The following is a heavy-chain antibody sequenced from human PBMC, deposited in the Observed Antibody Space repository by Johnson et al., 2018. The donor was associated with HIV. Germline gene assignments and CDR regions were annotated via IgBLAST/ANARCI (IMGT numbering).Heavy chain of an antibody. CDR2: IWYDGSNK. CDR1: GFTFSSYG. CDR3: ARAGGWELTNAFDI. V-gene: IGHV3-33*01. D-gene: IGHD1-26*01. J-gene: IGHJ3*02. Sequence: QVQLVESGGGVVQPGRSLRLSCAASGFTFSSYGMHWVRQAPGKGLAWVAVIWYDGSNKYYADSVKGRFTISRDNSKNTLYLQMNSLRAEDTAVYYCARAGGWELTNAFDIWGQGTMVTVSS.